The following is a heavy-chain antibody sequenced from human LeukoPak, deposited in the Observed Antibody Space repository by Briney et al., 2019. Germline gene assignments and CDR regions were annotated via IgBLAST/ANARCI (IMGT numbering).Heavy chain of an antibody. D-gene: IGHD4-17*01. CDR3: ATDYGDYEPIDY. CDR2: ISSSSSYI. CDR1: GITFSTYS. Sequence: PGGSLRLSCAASGITFSTYSMNWVRQAPGKGLEWVSSISSSSSYIYYADSVRGRFTISRDNAKNSLYLQMNSLRPDDTAMYYCATDYGDYEPIDYWGQGTLVTVSS. V-gene: IGHV3-21*04. J-gene: IGHJ4*02.